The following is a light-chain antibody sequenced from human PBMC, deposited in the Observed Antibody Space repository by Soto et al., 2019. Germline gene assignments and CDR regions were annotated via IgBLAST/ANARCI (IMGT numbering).Light chain of an antibody. V-gene: IGKV3-20*01. CDR3: QQYGSSLLT. Sequence: EIVLTQSPGTLSLSPGERATLSCRASQSVSSSYLAWYQQKPGQAPRLLIYGASSRATGIPDRFSGSGSGTDFTVTISRLEPEDLAVYYCQQYGSSLLTFGGGTKVEIK. CDR1: QSVSSSY. CDR2: GAS. J-gene: IGKJ4*01.